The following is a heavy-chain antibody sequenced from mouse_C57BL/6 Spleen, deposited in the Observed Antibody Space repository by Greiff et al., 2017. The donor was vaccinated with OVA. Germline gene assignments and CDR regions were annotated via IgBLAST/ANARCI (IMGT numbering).Heavy chain of an antibody. CDR2: IHPNSGST. CDR3: ARVLYLWYFDV. Sequence: QVQLQQPGAELVKPGASVKLSCKASGYTFTSYWMHWVKQRPGQGLEWIGMIHPNSGSTNYNEKFKSKATLTVDKSSSTAYMQLSSLTSEDSAVYYCARVLYLWYFDVWGTGTTVTVSS. CDR1: GYTFTSYW. J-gene: IGHJ1*03. D-gene: IGHD5-1*01. V-gene: IGHV1-64*01.